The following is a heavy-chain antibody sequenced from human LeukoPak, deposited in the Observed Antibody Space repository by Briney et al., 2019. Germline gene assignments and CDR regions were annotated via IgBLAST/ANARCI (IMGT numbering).Heavy chain of an antibody. CDR2: IIPIFGTA. CDR3: ARVLIRYCSSTSCFFDY. J-gene: IGHJ4*02. CDR1: GGTFSSYA. D-gene: IGHD2-2*01. Sequence: SVKVSCKASGGTFSSYAISWVRQAPGQGLEWMGGIIPIFGTANYAQKFQGRVTITADESTSAAYMELSSLRSEDTAVYYCARVLIRYCSSTSCFFDYWGQGTLVTVSS. V-gene: IGHV1-69*13.